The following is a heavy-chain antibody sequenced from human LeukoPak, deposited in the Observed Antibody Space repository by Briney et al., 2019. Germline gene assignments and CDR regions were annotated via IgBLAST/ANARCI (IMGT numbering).Heavy chain of an antibody. V-gene: IGHV4-4*02. Sequence: PSGTLSLTCAVSGGSISSSNWWSWVRQPPGKGLEWIGSIYYSGSTYYNPSLKSRVTISVDTSKNQFSLKLSSVTAADTAVYYCANVIYWGQGTLVTVSS. D-gene: IGHD2/OR15-2a*01. CDR2: IYYSGST. CDR3: ANVIY. J-gene: IGHJ4*02. CDR1: GGSISSSNW.